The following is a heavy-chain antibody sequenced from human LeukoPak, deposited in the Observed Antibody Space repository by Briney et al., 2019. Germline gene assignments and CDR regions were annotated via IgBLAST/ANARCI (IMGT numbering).Heavy chain of an antibody. CDR3: AREGSVGGTIFGWFDP. J-gene: IGHJ5*02. Sequence: SETLSLTCTVSGGSISSYYWSWIRQPPGKGLEWIRYIYYSGSTNYNPSLKSRVTISVDTSKNQFSLKLSSVTAADTAVYYCAREGSVGGTIFGWFDPWGQGTLVTVSS. D-gene: IGHD1-26*01. V-gene: IGHV4-59*01. CDR2: IYYSGST. CDR1: GGSISSYY.